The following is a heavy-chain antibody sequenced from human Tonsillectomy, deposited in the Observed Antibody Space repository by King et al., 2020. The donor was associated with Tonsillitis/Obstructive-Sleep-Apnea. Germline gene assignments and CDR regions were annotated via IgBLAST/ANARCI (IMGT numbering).Heavy chain of an antibody. Sequence: PLQESGPGLVKPSQTLSLICTVSGGSISSGGYYWSWIRQHPGKGLEWIGYIYYSGSTYYNPSLRSRITISVDTSKNQFSLKLNSMTAADTAVYYCARAPADYDFWSGYYSYFDNWGQGAMVIVSS. V-gene: IGHV4-31*03. CDR1: GGSISSGGYY. CDR2: IYYSGST. D-gene: IGHD3-3*01. J-gene: IGHJ4*02. CDR3: ARAPADYDFWSGYYSYFDN.